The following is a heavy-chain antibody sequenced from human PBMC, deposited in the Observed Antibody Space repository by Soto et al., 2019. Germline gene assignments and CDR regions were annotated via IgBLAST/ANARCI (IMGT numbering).Heavy chain of an antibody. V-gene: IGHV4-34*01. D-gene: IGHD3-22*01. CDR3: ARGNGMILAVQGDAPDKKYLDS. CDR2: INHSGSI. CDR1: GRSFSGHY. Sequence: LSLTCAVYGRSFSGHYWSWIRQPPGKGLEWIGEINHSGSINYNPSLKSRVTISVDTSKNQFSLKLRSVTAADTAIYYCARGNGMILAVQGDAPDKKYLDSWSQGTLVTVSS. J-gene: IGHJ4*02.